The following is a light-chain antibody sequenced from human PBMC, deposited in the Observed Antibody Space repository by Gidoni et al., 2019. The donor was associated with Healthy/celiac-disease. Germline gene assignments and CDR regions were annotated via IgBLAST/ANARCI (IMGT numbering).Light chain of an antibody. V-gene: IGKV3-15*01. Sequence: DILMPQSPATLSVAPGERATLSCRASQSVSSNLAWYQQKPGQAPRLLIYGASTRATGIPARFSGSGSGTEFTLTISSLQSEDFAVYYCQQYNNWPLWTFGQXTKVEIK. J-gene: IGKJ1*01. CDR1: QSVSSN. CDR3: QQYNNWPLWT. CDR2: GAS.